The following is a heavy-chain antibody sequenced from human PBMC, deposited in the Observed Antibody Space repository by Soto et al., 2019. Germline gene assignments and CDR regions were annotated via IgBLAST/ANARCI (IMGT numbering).Heavy chain of an antibody. CDR2: INHSGST. J-gene: IGHJ6*02. D-gene: IGHD2-2*02. Sequence: SEILSLTCAVYGGSFSGYYWSWIRQPPGKGLEWLGEINHSGSTNYNPSLKSRVTISVDTSKNQFSLKLSSVTAADTAVYYCARGRSYCSSTSCYRGHYYYGMDVWGQGTTVTVSS. CDR3: ARGRSYCSSTSCYRGHYYYGMDV. V-gene: IGHV4-34*01. CDR1: GGSFSGYY.